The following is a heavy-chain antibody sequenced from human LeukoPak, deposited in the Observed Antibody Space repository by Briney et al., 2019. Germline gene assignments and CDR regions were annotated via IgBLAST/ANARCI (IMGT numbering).Heavy chain of an antibody. D-gene: IGHD2-2*01. V-gene: IGHV1-2*02. CDR2: INPKSGGT. CDR1: GYTFTGYY. Sequence: GASVKVSCKASGYTFTGYYLHWVRQAPGQGLEWMGWINPKSGGTNYAQKFQGRVTVTRDTSIDTAYMELSRLRSDDTAVYYCARDRPFCSRDEDSTSCSGFDPWGQGTLVTVSS. J-gene: IGHJ5*02. CDR3: ARDRPFCSRDEDSTSCSGFDP.